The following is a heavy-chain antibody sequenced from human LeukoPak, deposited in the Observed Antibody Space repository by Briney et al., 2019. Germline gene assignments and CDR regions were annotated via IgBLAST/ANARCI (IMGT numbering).Heavy chain of an antibody. CDR1: GFTFSSYS. CDR2: ISSSSTI. Sequence: GGSLRLSCAASGFTFSSYSMNWVRQAPGKGLEWVSYISSSSTIYYADSVKGRFTISRDNAKNSLYLQMNSLRAEDTAVYYCARDRANFDYWGQGTLVTVSS. V-gene: IGHV3-48*01. J-gene: IGHJ4*02. CDR3: ARDRANFDY. D-gene: IGHD3-10*01.